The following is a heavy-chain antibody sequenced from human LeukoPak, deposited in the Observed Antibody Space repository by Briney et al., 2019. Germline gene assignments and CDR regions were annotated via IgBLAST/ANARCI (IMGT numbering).Heavy chain of an antibody. CDR2: VSTSGST. J-gene: IGHJ5*02. D-gene: IGHD6-19*01. CDR3: ARNAAQQWLVSGWFDP. CDR1: GGSLSSGRYY. Sequence: PSETLSLTCTVSGGSLSSGRYYWRWLRQTAGRGLEWIGRVSTSGSTNYNPSLKSRVTISLDTSKNQFSLKLTSVTAADTAVYYCARNAAQQWLVSGWFDPWGQGTLVTVSS. V-gene: IGHV4-61*02.